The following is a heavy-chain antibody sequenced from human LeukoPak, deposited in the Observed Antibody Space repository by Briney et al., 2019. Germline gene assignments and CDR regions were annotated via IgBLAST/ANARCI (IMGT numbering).Heavy chain of an antibody. V-gene: IGHV4-39*01. J-gene: IGHJ3*02. D-gene: IGHD3-22*01. CDR3: ARQYGDSRNHDAFDI. CDR2: IYYSGST. CDR1: GGSISSSSYY. Sequence: PSETLSLTCTVSGGSISSSSYYWGWIRQPPGKGLEWIGSIYYSGSTYYNPSLKSRVTISVDTSKNQFSLKLSSVIAADTAVYYCARQYGDSRNHDAFDIWGQGTMVTVSS.